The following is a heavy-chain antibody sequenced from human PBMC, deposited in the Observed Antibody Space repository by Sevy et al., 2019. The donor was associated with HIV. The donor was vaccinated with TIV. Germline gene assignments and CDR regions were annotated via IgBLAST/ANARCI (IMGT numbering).Heavy chain of an antibody. CDR1: GFIFSSYS. CDR2: ISSSSSSI. V-gene: IGHV3-48*01. D-gene: IGHD2-15*01. Sequence: GGSLRLSCAASGFIFSSYSMNWVRQAPGKGLEWVSNISSSSSSIYYADSVKGRFTISRDNAKNSLYLQMNSLRAEDTAVYYCARDSAVGAFDIWGQRTMVTVSS. CDR3: ARDSAVGAFDI. J-gene: IGHJ3*02.